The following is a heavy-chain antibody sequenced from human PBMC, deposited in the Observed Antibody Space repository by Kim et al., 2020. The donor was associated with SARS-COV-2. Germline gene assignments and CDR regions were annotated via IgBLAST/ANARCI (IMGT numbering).Heavy chain of an antibody. CDR2: TI. V-gene: IGHV3-48*01. Sequence: TIFYEDSVKGQFTISRDNAKNSLYLQMSSLRIEDTAVYYCARSVSGSFDIWGLGTMVIVSS. CDR3: ARSVSGSFDI. J-gene: IGHJ3*02. D-gene: IGHD2-8*01.